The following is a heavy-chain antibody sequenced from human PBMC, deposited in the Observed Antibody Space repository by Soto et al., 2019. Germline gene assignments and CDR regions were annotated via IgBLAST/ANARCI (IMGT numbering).Heavy chain of an antibody. V-gene: IGHV4-39*01. D-gene: IGHD2-2*01. CDR3: ARRFCSTTSCYADQFDY. CDR1: GASISSSSYY. Sequence: SETLSLTCTVSGASISSSSYYWGWIRQPPGKGLEWIVNIYYSGSTYYNPSLKSRVTISVDTSKNQFSLKLSSVTAADTAVYYCARRFCSTTSCYADQFDYWGQGTTVTVSS. CDR2: IYYSGST. J-gene: IGHJ4*02.